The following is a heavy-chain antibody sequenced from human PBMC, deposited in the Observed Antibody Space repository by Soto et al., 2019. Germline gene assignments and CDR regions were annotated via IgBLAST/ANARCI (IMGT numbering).Heavy chain of an antibody. Sequence: EVQLLESGGGLVQPGGSMRLSCAASGFTFSSYAMSWVRQAPGKGLEWVSAISGSGGSTYYADPVKGRFTISRDNSKNTLYLQMNSLRAEDTAVYYCAKDTVRGVVGASFDYWGQGTLVTVSS. CDR3: AKDTVRGVVGASFDY. CDR2: ISGSGGST. D-gene: IGHD1-26*01. CDR1: GFTFSSYA. J-gene: IGHJ4*02. V-gene: IGHV3-23*01.